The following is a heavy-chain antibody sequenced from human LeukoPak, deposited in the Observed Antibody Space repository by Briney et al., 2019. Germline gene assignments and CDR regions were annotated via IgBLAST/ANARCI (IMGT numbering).Heavy chain of an antibody. J-gene: IGHJ5*02. D-gene: IGHD6-13*01. Sequence: PGGSLRLSCAASGFTFSSYAMSWVRQAPGKGLEWVSAISGSGGSTYYADSVKGRLTISRENSKNTLYLQMNSLRAEDTAVYYCAKGHRLAAAGTMSFDPWGQGTLVTVSS. CDR3: AKGHRLAAAGTMSFDP. V-gene: IGHV3-23*01. CDR1: GFTFSSYA. CDR2: ISGSGGST.